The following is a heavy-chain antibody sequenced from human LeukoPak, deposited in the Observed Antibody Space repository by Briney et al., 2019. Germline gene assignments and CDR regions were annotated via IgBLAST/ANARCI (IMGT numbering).Heavy chain of an antibody. D-gene: IGHD6-13*01. J-gene: IGHJ4*02. V-gene: IGHV5-51*01. Sequence: GESLKISCKGSGYSFTSYWIGWVRQMPGKGPERMGIIYPGDSDTRYSPSLQGQVTISADKSISTAYLQWSSLKASDTAMYYCARQHPSSTVDYWGQGTLVTVSS. CDR2: IYPGDSDT. CDR1: GYSFTSYW. CDR3: ARQHPSSTVDY.